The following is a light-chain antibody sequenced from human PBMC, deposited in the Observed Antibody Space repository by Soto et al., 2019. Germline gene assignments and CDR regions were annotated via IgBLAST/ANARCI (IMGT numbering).Light chain of an antibody. V-gene: IGKV3-15*01. CDR1: QGVSSN. J-gene: IGKJ4*01. CDR2: GAS. CDR3: QQYHSWPLS. Sequence: EVGMTQSPATLSVSPGERATLSCRASQGVSSNLAWYQQKPGQTPRLLMYGASTRATGIPARFSGSGSGTEFTLTISSLQSEDVAVYHCQQYHSWPLSFGGGTKVDI.